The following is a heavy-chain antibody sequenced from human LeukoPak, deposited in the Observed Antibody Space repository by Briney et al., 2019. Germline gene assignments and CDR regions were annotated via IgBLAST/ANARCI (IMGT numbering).Heavy chain of an antibody. CDR3: AKGYGFDSSGSEHYFEN. CDR2: ISYDGSNK. J-gene: IGHJ4*02. CDR1: GFTFSNYG. V-gene: IGHV3-30*18. Sequence: GRSLRLSCAASGFTFSNYGIRWVRQAPGKGLEWVAVISYDGSNKYYAESVKGRFTISRDNSKNTLYLQMNSLRAEDTAVYYCAKGYGFDSSGSEHYFENWGQGILVTVSS. D-gene: IGHD3-22*01.